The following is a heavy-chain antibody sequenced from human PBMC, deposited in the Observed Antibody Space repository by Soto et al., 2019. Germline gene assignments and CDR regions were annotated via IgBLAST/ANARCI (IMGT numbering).Heavy chain of an antibody. D-gene: IGHD3-3*01. J-gene: IGHJ5*02. V-gene: IGHV3-23*01. CDR3: VDGGAIRRHPLDP. CDR2: TSASGGVT. Sequence: GGSLRLSCAASGFTFYSHAMSWVRQAPGKGLEWVSGTSASGGVTYYADSVKGRFTMSRDNAKNTLWLQMNSLRVEDTAVYYCVDGGAIRRHPLDPWGQGTLVTVSS. CDR1: GFTFYSHA.